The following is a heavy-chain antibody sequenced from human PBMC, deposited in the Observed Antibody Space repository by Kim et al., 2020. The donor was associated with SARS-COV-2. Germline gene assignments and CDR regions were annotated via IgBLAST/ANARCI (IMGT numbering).Heavy chain of an antibody. CDR2: FDPEDGET. CDR1: GYTLIDLS. V-gene: IGHV1-24*01. D-gene: IGHD6-25*01. Sequence: ASVKVSCKVSGYTLIDLSMHWVRQAPGKGLEWMGGFDPEDGETIYAEKFQGRVTMTQDTSTDTAYMELSSLRSDDTAVYFCAAWTATYYFDFWGQGTPVTVSS. J-gene: IGHJ4*02. CDR3: AAWTATYYFDF.